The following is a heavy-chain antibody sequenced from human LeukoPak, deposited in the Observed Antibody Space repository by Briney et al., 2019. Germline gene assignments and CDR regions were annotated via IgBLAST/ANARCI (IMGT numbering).Heavy chain of an antibody. J-gene: IGHJ5*02. V-gene: IGHV4-61*10. CDR3: ARRRGYSGYDLSWLDP. CDR2: IYYSGTT. Sequence: SETLSLTCTVSGGSISSGSYYWSWIRQPAGKGLEWIGYIYYSGTTNYNPSLKSRVSMSVDTSKNQFSLKLSSVTAADTAVYYCARRRGYSGYDLSWLDPWGQGTLVTASS. D-gene: IGHD5-12*01. CDR1: GGSISSGSYY.